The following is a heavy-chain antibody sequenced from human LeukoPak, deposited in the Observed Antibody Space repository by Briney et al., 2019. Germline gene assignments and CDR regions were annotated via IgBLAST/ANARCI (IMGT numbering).Heavy chain of an antibody. CDR3: AKHHYYDSRYYFDY. D-gene: IGHD3-22*01. J-gene: IGHJ4*02. V-gene: IGHV3-23*01. Sequence: GGSLRLSCEASGFTLSNYGMSWVRQAPGKGLEWVSAITASSSSTHDADSVQGRFTISRDNFKNTLYLQMNSLRPEDTAIYYCAKHHYYDSRYYFDYWGQGTLVTVSS. CDR1: GFTLSNYG. CDR2: ITASSSST.